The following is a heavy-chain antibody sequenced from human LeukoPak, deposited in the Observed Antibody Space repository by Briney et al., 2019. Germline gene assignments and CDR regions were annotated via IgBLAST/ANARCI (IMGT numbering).Heavy chain of an antibody. CDR2: ISKNGGTT. Sequence: GGSLRLSCAASGFTFRNYAMHWVRQAPGKGLEYVSGISKNGGTTSYANSVKGRFTISRDTSKNTLYLQMGSLRAEDMAIYYCARDSTVFDAFDIWGQGTMVTVSS. CDR3: ARDSTVFDAFDI. V-gene: IGHV3-64*01. CDR1: GFTFRNYA. J-gene: IGHJ3*02. D-gene: IGHD4-17*01.